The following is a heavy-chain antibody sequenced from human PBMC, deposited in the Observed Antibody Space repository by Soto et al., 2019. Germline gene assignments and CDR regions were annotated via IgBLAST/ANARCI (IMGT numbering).Heavy chain of an antibody. CDR3: ASDGCHYAFDP. D-gene: IGHD3-16*01. CDR1: GFTFRNDA. V-gene: IGHV3-64*01. J-gene: IGHJ5*02. CDR2: ISSNGGST. Sequence: EVQLVESGGGLVQPGGSLRLSCAVSGFTFRNDAMHCVRQAPGKGLEYVSGISSNGGSTYYANSVKGRFTISRDNSKNTLDLRMGSLRAEDMAVYYCASDGCHYAFDPWGQGTLVTVSS.